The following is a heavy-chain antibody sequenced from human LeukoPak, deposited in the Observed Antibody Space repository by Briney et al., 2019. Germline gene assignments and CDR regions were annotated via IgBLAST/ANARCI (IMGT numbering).Heavy chain of an antibody. J-gene: IGHJ4*02. CDR1: GFTFCNYA. D-gene: IGHD3-22*01. CDR2: ISGSGGST. Sequence: GGSLRLSCAAPGFTFCNYAMSWGREAPGKGVGRGSGISGSGGSTYYAESVKGRLTISRDNSKNKMYLQMNSLRAEDTAIYYCARAMMVVSNLWGVFDYWGRGALVTVSS. V-gene: IGHV3-23*01. CDR3: ARAMMVVSNLWGVFDY.